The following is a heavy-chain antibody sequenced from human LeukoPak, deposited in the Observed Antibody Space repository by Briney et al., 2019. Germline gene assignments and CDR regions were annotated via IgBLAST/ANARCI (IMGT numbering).Heavy chain of an antibody. J-gene: IGHJ3*02. CDR1: GYTFTGYY. CDR2: INPNSGGT. CDR3: ARVTGGELPDRDGAFDI. Sequence: ASVKVSCKASGYTFTGYYMHWVRQAPGQGLEWMGRINPNSGGTNYAQKFQGRVTMTRDTSISTAYMELSRLRSDDTAVYYWARVTGGELPDRDGAFDIWGQGTMVTVSS. V-gene: IGHV1-2*06. D-gene: IGHD1-26*01.